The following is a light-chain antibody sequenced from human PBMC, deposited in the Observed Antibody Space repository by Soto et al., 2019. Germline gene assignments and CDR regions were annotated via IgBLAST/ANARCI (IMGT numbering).Light chain of an antibody. CDR3: QQRSNWPRA. Sequence: IVLTQSPDNLSVSPGESATLSCKASQSVGPNLVWYQQKFGQAPRLLIYGVSTRATGVPARFSGSGSGTEFTLTISSLQPEDFAVYYCQQRSNWPRAFGPGTKVDI. J-gene: IGKJ1*01. V-gene: IGKV3-15*01. CDR2: GVS. CDR1: QSVGPN.